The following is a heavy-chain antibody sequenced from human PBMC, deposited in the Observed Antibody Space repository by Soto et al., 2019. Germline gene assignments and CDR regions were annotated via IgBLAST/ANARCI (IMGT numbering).Heavy chain of an antibody. CDR2: IYYSGNT. J-gene: IGHJ4*02. D-gene: IGHD2-2*01. V-gene: IGHV4-30-4*01. Sequence: PSETLSLTCTVSGGSISSGGSYWGWIRLPPGKGLEWIGYIYYSGNTYFNPSLKSRVTLSVDTSKNQFSLNLSSVTAADTAVYYCGRYCSTNKCTFDYWGQGNLVTVSS. CDR1: GGSISSGGSY. CDR3: GRYCSTNKCTFDY.